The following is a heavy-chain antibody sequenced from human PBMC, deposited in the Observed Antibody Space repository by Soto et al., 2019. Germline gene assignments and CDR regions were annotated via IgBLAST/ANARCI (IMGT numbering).Heavy chain of an antibody. D-gene: IGHD5-12*01. J-gene: IGHJ6*02. CDR3: AKDLGGQSGYDIGYYYGMDV. CDR1: GFTVSSNY. V-gene: IGHV3-66*01. Sequence: PGGSLRLSCAASGFTVSSNYMSWVRQAPGKGLEWVSVIYSGSSTYYADSVKGRFTISRDNSKNTLYLQMNSLRAEDTAVYYCAKDLGGQSGYDIGYYYGMDVWGQGTTVTVSS. CDR2: IYSGSST.